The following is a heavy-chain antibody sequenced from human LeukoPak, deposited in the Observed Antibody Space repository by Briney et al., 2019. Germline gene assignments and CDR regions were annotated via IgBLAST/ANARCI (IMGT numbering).Heavy chain of an antibody. J-gene: IGHJ3*02. Sequence: SETLSLTCAVYGGSFSGYYWSWIRQPPGKGLEWIGEINHSGSTNYNPSLKSRVTMSVDTSKNQFSLKLSSVTAADTAVYYCARFDLGAFDIWGQGTMVTVSS. CDR3: ARFDLGAFDI. V-gene: IGHV4-34*01. CDR2: INHSGST. CDR1: GGSFSGYY.